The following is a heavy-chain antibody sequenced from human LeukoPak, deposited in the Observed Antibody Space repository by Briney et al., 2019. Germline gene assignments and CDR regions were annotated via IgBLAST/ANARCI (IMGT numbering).Heavy chain of an antibody. J-gene: IGHJ4*02. CDR1: GGSFSGYY. CDR2: INHSGST. CDR3: ARAPGPYDSSGHYFNFEY. D-gene: IGHD3-22*01. Sequence: PSETLSLTCAVYGGSFSGYYWSWIRQPPGKGLEWIGEINHSGSTNYNPSLKSRVTISVDTSENQFSLKLSSVTAADTAVYYCARAPGPYDSSGHYFNFEYWGQGTLVTVSS. V-gene: IGHV4-34*01.